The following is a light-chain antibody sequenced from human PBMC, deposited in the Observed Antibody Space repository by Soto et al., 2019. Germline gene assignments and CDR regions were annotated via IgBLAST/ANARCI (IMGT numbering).Light chain of an antibody. J-gene: IGKJ2*01. Sequence: EIVMTQSPATLSVSPGERATLSCRASQSISSNLAWYQQKPGQAPSRLIYGASARATGIPARFSGSGSGTEFTLTISSLQSEDYAVYYCQHYNNWPFTFGQGTNLEIK. V-gene: IGKV3-15*01. CDR3: QHYNNWPFT. CDR2: GAS. CDR1: QSISSN.